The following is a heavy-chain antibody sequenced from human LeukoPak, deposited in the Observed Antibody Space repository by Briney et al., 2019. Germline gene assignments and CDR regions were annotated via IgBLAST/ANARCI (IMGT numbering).Heavy chain of an antibody. J-gene: IGHJ6*02. D-gene: IGHD4-17*01. CDR1: GFTFSSYA. Sequence: GGSLRLFCAASGFTFSSYAMSWVRQAPGKGLEWVSAISGSGGSTYYADSVKGRFTISRDNSKNTLYLQMNSLRAEDTAVYYCAKGDYGDYGMDVWGQGTTVTVSS. CDR2: ISGSGGST. V-gene: IGHV3-23*01. CDR3: AKGDYGDYGMDV.